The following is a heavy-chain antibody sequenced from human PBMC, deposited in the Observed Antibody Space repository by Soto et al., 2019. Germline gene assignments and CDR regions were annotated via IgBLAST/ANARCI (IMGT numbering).Heavy chain of an antibody. V-gene: IGHV4-30-4*01. CDR3: ARVARGIAAWSPHQQH. Sequence: QMQLQESGPGLVKPSQTLSLTCTVSGGSISSGDFYWGWIRQPPGKGLEWIVYIYYSGRTYYNPSLKSRVTIAVDASKNQCSLKLGSVTAADTGVYYCARVARGIAAWSPHQQHWGQGTLVTVSS. J-gene: IGHJ4*02. CDR2: IYYSGRT. D-gene: IGHD6-25*01. CDR1: GGSISSGDFY.